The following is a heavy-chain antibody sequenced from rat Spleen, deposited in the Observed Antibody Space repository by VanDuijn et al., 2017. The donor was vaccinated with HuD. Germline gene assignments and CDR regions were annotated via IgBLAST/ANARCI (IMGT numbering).Heavy chain of an antibody. J-gene: IGHJ2*01. CDR2: ISPDGVNT. CDR1: GFTFSNYG. CDR3: VTWRLDY. V-gene: IGHV5-19*01. Sequence: EVQLVESGGGLVQPGRSLKLSCAASGFTFSNYGMHWIRQAPTKGLEWVASISPDGVNTYYRDSVKGRFTFSRDNAKSTLYLQMDSLRSEDTATYSCVTWRLDYWAQGVMVTLSS. D-gene: IGHD2-1*01.